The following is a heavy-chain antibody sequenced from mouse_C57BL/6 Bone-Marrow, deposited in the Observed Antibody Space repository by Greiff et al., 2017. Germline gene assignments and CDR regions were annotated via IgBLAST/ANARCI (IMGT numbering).Heavy chain of an antibody. V-gene: IGHV1-9*01. CDR3: ASTGDFYYWYFDV. CDR2: ILPGSGST. CDR1: GYTFTGYW. D-gene: IGHD1-1*01. J-gene: IGHJ1*03. Sequence: QVQLKQSGAELMKPGASVKLSCKATGYTFTGYWIEWVKQRPGHGLEWIGEILPGSGSTNYNEKFKGKATFTADKSSNTAYMQLSSLTTEDSAIYYCASTGDFYYWYFDVWFTGTTVTVSS.